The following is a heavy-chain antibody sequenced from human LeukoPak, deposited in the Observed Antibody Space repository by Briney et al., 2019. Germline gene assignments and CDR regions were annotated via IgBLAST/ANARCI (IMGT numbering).Heavy chain of an antibody. J-gene: IGHJ4*02. D-gene: IGHD5-18*01. CDR2: INHSGST. CDR1: GGSFSGYY. CDR3: ARGAPIGAQRGYSYGW. Sequence: TSETLSLTCAVYGGSFSGYYWSWIRQPPGKGLEWVGEINHSGSTNYNPSLKSRVTISVDTSKNPFSLKLSSVTAADTAVYYCARGAPIGAQRGYSYGWWGQGTLVTVSS. V-gene: IGHV4-34*01.